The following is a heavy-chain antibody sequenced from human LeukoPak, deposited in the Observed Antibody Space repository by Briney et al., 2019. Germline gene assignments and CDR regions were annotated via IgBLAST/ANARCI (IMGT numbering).Heavy chain of an antibody. D-gene: IGHD3-3*01. Sequence: SETLSLTCAVYGGSFSGYYWSWIRQPAGKGLEWIGRIYTSGSTNYNPSLKSRVTMSVDTSKNQFSLKLSSVTAADTAVYYCASSIFGVVNPFDYWGQGTLVTVSS. J-gene: IGHJ4*02. CDR3: ASSIFGVVNPFDY. V-gene: IGHV4-59*10. CDR1: GGSFSGYY. CDR2: IYTSGST.